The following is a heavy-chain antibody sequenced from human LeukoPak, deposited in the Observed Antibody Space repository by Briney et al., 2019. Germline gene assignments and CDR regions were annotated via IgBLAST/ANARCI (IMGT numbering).Heavy chain of an antibody. J-gene: IGHJ4*02. CDR2: ISGVGDAT. CDR1: DFSFITYA. V-gene: IGHV3-23*01. CDR3: ARKGDY. Sequence: GGSLRLSCAASDFSFITYAMSWVRQAPGKGLEWVSTISGVGDATYYADSVKGRFTISRDNAKNSLYLQMNSLRAEDTAVYYCARKGDYWGQGTLVTVSS.